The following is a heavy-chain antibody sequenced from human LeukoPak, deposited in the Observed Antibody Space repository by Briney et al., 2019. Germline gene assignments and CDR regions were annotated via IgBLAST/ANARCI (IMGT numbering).Heavy chain of an antibody. CDR2: IYYSGST. CDR3: ARGVVDTAMVPSFDY. Sequence: PSETLSLTCTVSGGSISSSSYYWGWIRQPPGKGLEWIGSIYYSGSTYYNPSLKSRVTISVDTSKNQFSLKLSSVTAADTAVYYCARGVVDTAMVPSFDYWGQGTLVTVSS. CDR1: GGSISSSSYY. V-gene: IGHV4-39*07. D-gene: IGHD5-18*01. J-gene: IGHJ4*02.